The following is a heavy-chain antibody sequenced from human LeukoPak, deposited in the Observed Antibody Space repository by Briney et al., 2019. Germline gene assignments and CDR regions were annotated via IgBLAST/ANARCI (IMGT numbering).Heavy chain of an antibody. J-gene: IGHJ4*02. CDR2: INPNSGGT. Sequence: GPSVKPSCKASGYTFTGYYMHWVRQAPGQGLEWMGWINPNSGGTNYAQKFQGRVTMTRDTSISTAYMELSRLRSDDTAVYYCARDAQPPIVVVTATLDYWGQGTLVTVSS. D-gene: IGHD2-21*02. CDR1: GYTFTGYY. CDR3: ARDAQPPIVVVTATLDY. V-gene: IGHV1-2*02.